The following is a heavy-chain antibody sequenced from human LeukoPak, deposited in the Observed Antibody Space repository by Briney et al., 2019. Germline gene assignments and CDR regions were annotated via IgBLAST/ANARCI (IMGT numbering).Heavy chain of an antibody. CDR3: AKEVEGLTVSINWFDP. CDR1: GFTFSSYA. V-gene: IGHV3-23*01. CDR2: ISGSGGST. Sequence: GGPLRLSCAASGFTFSSYAMSWVRQAPGKGLEWVSAISGSGGSTYYADSVKGRFTISRDNSKNTLYLQMNSLRAEDTAVYYCAKEVEGLTVSINWFDPWGQGTLVTVSS. D-gene: IGHD2-8*01. J-gene: IGHJ5*02.